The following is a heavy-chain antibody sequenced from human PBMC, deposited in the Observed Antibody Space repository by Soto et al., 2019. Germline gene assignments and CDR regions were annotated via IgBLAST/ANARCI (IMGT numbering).Heavy chain of an antibody. Sequence: QVQLVQSGAEVKKPGASVKVSCKASGYTFTSYAMHWVRQAPGQRLEWMGWINAGNGNTKYSQKFQGRVTITRDTSASTAYMELSSLRSEDTAVYYCGRGDFYYYYYGMDVWGQGTTVTVSS. CDR2: INAGNGNT. J-gene: IGHJ6*02. V-gene: IGHV1-3*01. CDR3: GRGDFYYYYYGMDV. CDR1: GYTFTSYA.